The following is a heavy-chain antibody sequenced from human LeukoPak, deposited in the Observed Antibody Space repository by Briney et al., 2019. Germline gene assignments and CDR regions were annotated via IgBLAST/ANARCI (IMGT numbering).Heavy chain of an antibody. Sequence: PGGSLRLSCAASGFTFSPYSMNWVRQTLGKGLEWVSSISGSTGYIYYADSVKGRFTISRDNSKDTLYLQMNSLRAEDTAVFYCAKGVYYYDSSGYYYTYYFDYWGQGTLVTVSS. D-gene: IGHD3-22*01. CDR1: GFTFSPYS. V-gene: IGHV3-21*04. CDR3: AKGVYYYDSSGYYYTYYFDY. J-gene: IGHJ4*02. CDR2: ISGSTGYI.